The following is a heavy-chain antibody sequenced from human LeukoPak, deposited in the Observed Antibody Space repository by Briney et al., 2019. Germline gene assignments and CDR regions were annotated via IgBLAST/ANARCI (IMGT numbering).Heavy chain of an antibody. V-gene: IGHV4-39*01. CDR3: AIAYYDYWRHFMDHFDY. J-gene: IGHJ4*02. D-gene: IGHD3-3*01. Sequence: SETLSLTCTVSGGSINSSDYYWAWIRQPPGKGLEWIGSIYYSGNTYYNPSLKTRLTISVDSSTDQFSLMLNSVTAADAAMYYCAIAYYDYWRHFMDHFDYWGRGTLVTVSS. CDR2: IYYSGNT. CDR1: GGSINSSDYY.